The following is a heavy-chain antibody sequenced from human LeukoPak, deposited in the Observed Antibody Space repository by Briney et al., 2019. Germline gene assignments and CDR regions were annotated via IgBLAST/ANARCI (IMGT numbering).Heavy chain of an antibody. CDR3: ARAVSFGFRRTVRGVS. D-gene: IGHD3-10*01. CDR2: INPNSGGT. V-gene: IGHV1-2*02. Sequence: GASVKVSCKASGYTFTGYYMHWVRQAPGQGLEWMGWINPNSGGTNYAQKFQGRVTMTRDTSISTAYMELSRLRSDDTAVYYCARAVSFGFRRTVRGVSWGQGTLVTVSS. CDR1: GYTFTGYY. J-gene: IGHJ4*02.